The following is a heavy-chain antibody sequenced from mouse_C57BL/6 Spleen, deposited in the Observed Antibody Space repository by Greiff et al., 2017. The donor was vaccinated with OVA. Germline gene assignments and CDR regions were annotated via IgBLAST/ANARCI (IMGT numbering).Heavy chain of an antibody. CDR2: IDPSDSYT. CDR3: ARVGPLAY. CDR1: GYTFTSYW. Sequence: QVQLQQPGAELVKPGASVKLSCKASGYTFTSYWMQWVKQRPGQGLEWIGEIDPSDSYTNYNQKFKGKATLTVDTSSSPAYMQLSSLTSEDSAVYYCARVGPLAYWGQGTLVTVSA. D-gene: IGHD4-1*01. V-gene: IGHV1-50*01. J-gene: IGHJ3*01.